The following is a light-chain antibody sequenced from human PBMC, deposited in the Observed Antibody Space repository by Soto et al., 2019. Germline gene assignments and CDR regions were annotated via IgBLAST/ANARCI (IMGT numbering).Light chain of an antibody. Sequence: EFVLTQSPGTLSLSPGERATLSCRASQTVRNNYLSWYQQKPGQAPRLLIYDASSSATGIPDRFSGGGSGRDFTLTISRRGPEDFSVYYCPQFSSYPLTFGGGAKVDIK. J-gene: IGKJ4*01. CDR3: PQFSSYPLT. V-gene: IGKV3-20*01. CDR1: QTVRNNY. CDR2: DAS.